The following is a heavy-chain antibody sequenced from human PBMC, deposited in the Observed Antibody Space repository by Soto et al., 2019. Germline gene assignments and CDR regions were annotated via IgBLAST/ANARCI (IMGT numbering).Heavy chain of an antibody. Sequence: SETLSLTCTVSGGSISSSSYYWGWIRQPPGKGLEWIGSIYYSGSTYYNPSLKSRVTISVDTSKNQFSLKLSSVTAADTAVYYCARPLYWEDDCWFDPWGQGTLVTVSS. V-gene: IGHV4-39*01. CDR2: IYYSGST. CDR3: ARPLYWEDDCWFDP. J-gene: IGHJ5*02. D-gene: IGHD1-26*01. CDR1: GGSISSSSYY.